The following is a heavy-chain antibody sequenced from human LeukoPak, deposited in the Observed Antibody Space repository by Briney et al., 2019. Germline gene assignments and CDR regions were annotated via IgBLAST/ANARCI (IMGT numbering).Heavy chain of an antibody. CDR3: AKTAAGYSSGHCPGWPVDY. CDR1: GFTFNSYA. J-gene: IGHJ4*02. CDR2: IFGSGGSA. V-gene: IGHV3-23*01. D-gene: IGHD6-19*01. Sequence: QPGGSLRLSCAASGFTFNSYAMYWVRQAPGKGLEWVSGIFGSGGSAHYADSVKGRFAISRDNSKNRVYLQMNSLRAEDTAVYYCAKTAAGYSSGHCPGWPVDYWGQGTPVTVSS.